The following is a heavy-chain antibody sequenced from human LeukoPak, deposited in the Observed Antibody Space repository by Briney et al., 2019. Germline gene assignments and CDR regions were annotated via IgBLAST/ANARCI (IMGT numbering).Heavy chain of an antibody. Sequence: ASVKVSCKPAGGTFNDYAITWVRQAPGQGLEWVGGIIPMFGTTKKAQRFQDRVILTADESASVAYMELSSLRSDDTAMYFCARTIVWGIQSYQYMDMWGEGTMVTVSS. J-gene: IGHJ6*03. V-gene: IGHV1-69*13. CDR3: ARTIVWGIQSYQYMDM. CDR1: GGTFNDYA. D-gene: IGHD5/OR15-5a*01. CDR2: IIPMFGTT.